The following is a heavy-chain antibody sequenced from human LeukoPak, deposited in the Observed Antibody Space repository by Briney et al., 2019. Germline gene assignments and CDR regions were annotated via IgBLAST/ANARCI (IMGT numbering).Heavy chain of an antibody. D-gene: IGHD3-10*01. Sequence: GGSLRLSCAASGFTVSNKYMTWVRQAPGKGLEWVSLIYSDGRTYYADSVKGRFTISRDNAKNSLYLQMNSLRAEDTAMYYCARDDYYGSGSYWGAFDIWGQGTMVTVSS. V-gene: IGHV3-53*01. J-gene: IGHJ3*02. CDR3: ARDDYYGSGSYWGAFDI. CDR1: GFTVSNKY. CDR2: IYSDGRT.